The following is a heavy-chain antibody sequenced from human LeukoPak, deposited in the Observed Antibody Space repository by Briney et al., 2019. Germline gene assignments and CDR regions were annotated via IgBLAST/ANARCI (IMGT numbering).Heavy chain of an antibody. CDR3: AKDKRSTVNNWFDP. CDR1: GFSFSSYA. CDR2: ISGSGGST. Sequence: GGSLRLSCAASGFSFSSYAMSWVRQAPGKGLGWVSAISGSGGSTYYADSVRGRFTISRDNSKNTLYLQMNSLRAEDTALYYCAKDKRSTVNNWFDPWGQGTLVTVSS. V-gene: IGHV3-23*01. J-gene: IGHJ5*02. D-gene: IGHD4-17*01.